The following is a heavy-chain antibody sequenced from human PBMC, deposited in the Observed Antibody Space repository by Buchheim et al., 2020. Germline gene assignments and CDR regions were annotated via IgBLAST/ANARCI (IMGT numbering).Heavy chain of an antibody. J-gene: IGHJ6*03. CDR3: ARVLRDYGGNSGKNYYYYYMDV. CDR2: IKQDGSEK. Sequence: EVQLVESGGGLVQPGGSLRLSCAASGFTFSSYWMSWVRQAPGKGLEWVANIKQDGSEKYYVDSVKGRFTISRDNAKNSLYLQMNSLRAEDTAVYYCARVLRDYGGNSGKNYYYYYMDVWGKGTT. D-gene: IGHD4-23*01. CDR1: GFTFSSYW. V-gene: IGHV3-7*01.